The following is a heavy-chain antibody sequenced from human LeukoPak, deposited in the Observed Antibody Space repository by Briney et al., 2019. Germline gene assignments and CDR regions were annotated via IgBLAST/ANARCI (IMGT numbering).Heavy chain of an antibody. CDR2: ISSSSSYT. CDR1: GGSFSGYY. V-gene: IGHV3-21*01. J-gene: IGHJ4*02. D-gene: IGHD3-10*01. CDR3: ARSPRGRFYFDY. Sequence: PSETLSLTCAVYGGSFSGYYWSWVRQAPGKGLEWVSSISSSSSYTYYADSVKGRFTISRDNAKNSLYLQMNSLRAEDTAVYYCARSPRGRFYFDYWGQGTLVTVSS.